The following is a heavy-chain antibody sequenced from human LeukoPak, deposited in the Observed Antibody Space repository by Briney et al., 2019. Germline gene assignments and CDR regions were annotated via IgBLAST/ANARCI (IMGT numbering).Heavy chain of an antibody. J-gene: IGHJ3*02. D-gene: IGHD6-19*01. V-gene: IGHV3-33*08. Sequence: GGSLRLSCAASGFTFSSYGMHWVRQAPGKGLEWVAVIWYDGSNKFYADSVRGRFTISRDNSKNALYVQMNSLRAEDTAVYYCARGRGSGWYDAFDIWGQGTMVTVSS. CDR2: IWYDGSNK. CDR3: ARGRGSGWYDAFDI. CDR1: GFTFSSYG.